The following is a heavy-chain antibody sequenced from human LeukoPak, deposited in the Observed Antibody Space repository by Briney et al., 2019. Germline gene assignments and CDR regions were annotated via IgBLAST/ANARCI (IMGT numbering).Heavy chain of an antibody. V-gene: IGHV3-21*01. D-gene: IGHD5-18*01. J-gene: IGHJ4*02. CDR2: ISSSSSYI. CDR1: GFTFSSYS. Sequence: GGSLRLSCAASGFTFSSYSMNWVRQAPGKGLEWVSSISSSSSYIYYADSVKGRFTISRDNAKNSLYLQMDSLRAGDTAVYYCARDTAMAFDYWGQGTLVTVSS. CDR3: ARDTAMAFDY.